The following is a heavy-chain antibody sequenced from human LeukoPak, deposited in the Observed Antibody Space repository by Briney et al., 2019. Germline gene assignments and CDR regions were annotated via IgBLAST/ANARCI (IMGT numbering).Heavy chain of an antibody. J-gene: IGHJ3*02. Sequence: ASVKVSCKASGYTFTGYYMHWVRQAPGQGLEWMGWINPNSGGTNYAQKFQGRVTMTRDTSISTAYMELSRLRSDDTAVYYCARVGQETAGLPTDAFDIWGQGTMVPVS. CDR3: ARVGQETAGLPTDAFDI. V-gene: IGHV1-2*02. CDR1: GYTFTGYY. D-gene: IGHD2-21*02. CDR2: INPNSGGT.